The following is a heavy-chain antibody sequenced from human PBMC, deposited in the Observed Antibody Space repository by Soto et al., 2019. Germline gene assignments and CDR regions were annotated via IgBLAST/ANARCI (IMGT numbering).Heavy chain of an antibody. V-gene: IGHV1-18*01. J-gene: IGHJ4*02. Sequence: ASVKVSCKASGYTFTSYGISWVRQAPGQGLEWMGWISAYNGNTNYAQKLQGRVTMTTDTSTSTAYMELRSLRSDDTAVDYCARDHTHIPHPIFGVVITAAFDYWGQGTLVTVSS. CDR3: ARDHTHIPHPIFGVVITAAFDY. CDR1: GYTFTSYG. CDR2: ISAYNGNT. D-gene: IGHD3-3*01.